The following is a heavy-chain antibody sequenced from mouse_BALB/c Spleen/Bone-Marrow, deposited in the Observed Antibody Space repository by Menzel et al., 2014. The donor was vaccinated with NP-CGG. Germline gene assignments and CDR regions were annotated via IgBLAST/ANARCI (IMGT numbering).Heavy chain of an antibody. CDR3: ARHAYYDQTEVSFVY. Sequence: DVHLVESGGGLVKSGGSLKLSCAASGFSFNSYGMSWVRQTPEKRLEWVATISGGGSYTFYPDSVKGRFTISRDNAKNNLYLQLSSLRSEDTALHYCARHAYYDQTEVSFVYWGQGTLVTVSA. J-gene: IGHJ3*01. CDR1: GFSFNSYG. D-gene: IGHD2-4*01. CDR2: ISGGGSYT. V-gene: IGHV5-9-2*01.